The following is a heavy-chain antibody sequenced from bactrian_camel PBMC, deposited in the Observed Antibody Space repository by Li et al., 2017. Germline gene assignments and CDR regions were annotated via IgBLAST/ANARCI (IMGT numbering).Heavy chain of an antibody. D-gene: IGHD3*01. CDR3: AAEIASARCPDKFGY. Sequence: HVQLVESGGGSAQAGGSLSLSCAARGYTQRSGCLAWFRQVPGKEREMVAQIQDDGMKHYGGTAKGRFTISKDNAKNTLYLQMNSLKPEDTAMYYCAAEIASARCPDKFGYWGQGTQVTVS. J-gene: IGHJ6*01. CDR2: IQDDGMK. CDR1: GYTQRSGC. V-gene: IGHV3S55*01.